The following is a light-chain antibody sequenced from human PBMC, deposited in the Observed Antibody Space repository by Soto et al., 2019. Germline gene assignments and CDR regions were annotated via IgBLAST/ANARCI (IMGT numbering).Light chain of an antibody. CDR3: QQYGSSPYT. J-gene: IGKJ2*01. Sequence: EIVLTQSPGTLSLSPGERATLSCRASQSVSSSYLAWYQQKPGQAPRLLIYGASSRATGIPDRFSGSGSGTDFTLTIIRLEPEDFAGYYCQQYGSSPYTFGQGTKLEIK. CDR2: GAS. V-gene: IGKV3-20*01. CDR1: QSVSSSY.